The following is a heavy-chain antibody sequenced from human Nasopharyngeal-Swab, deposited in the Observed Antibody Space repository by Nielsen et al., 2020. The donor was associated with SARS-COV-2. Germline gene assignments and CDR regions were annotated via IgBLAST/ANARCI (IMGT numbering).Heavy chain of an antibody. V-gene: IGHV1-18*01. Sequence: ASVKVSCKASGYTFTSYGISWVRQAPGQGLEWMGWISAYNGNTNYAQKLQGRVTMTRNTSISTAYMELSSLRSEDTAVYYCARSNGGWYFTPPDYWGQGTLVTVSS. CDR3: ARSNGGWYFTPPDY. J-gene: IGHJ4*02. CDR1: GYTFTSYG. D-gene: IGHD6-19*01. CDR2: ISAYNGNT.